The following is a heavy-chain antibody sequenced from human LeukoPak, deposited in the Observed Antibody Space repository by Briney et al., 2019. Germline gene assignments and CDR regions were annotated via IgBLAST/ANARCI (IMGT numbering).Heavy chain of an antibody. CDR1: GFTFSNYV. V-gene: IGHV3-23*01. Sequence: GGSLRLSCTASGFTFSNYVMTWVRQAPGKGLEWVSLIRCSGDTTYYADSVTGRFTISRDNSKNTLSLQMISLRAEDTALYYCAKGLKTAVGPYMGYHYYMDVWGKGTTVTVSS. D-gene: IGHD5-18*01. J-gene: IGHJ6*03. CDR2: IRCSGDTT. CDR3: AKGLKTAVGPYMGYHYYMDV.